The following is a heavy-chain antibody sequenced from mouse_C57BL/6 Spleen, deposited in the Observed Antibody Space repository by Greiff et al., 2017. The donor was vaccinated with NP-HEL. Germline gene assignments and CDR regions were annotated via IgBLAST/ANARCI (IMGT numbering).Heavy chain of an antibody. V-gene: IGHV1-54*01. CDR1: GYAFTNYL. CDR2: INPGSGGT. D-gene: IGHD2-1*01. Sequence: VQLQQSGAELVRPGTSVKVSCKASGYAFTNYLIEWVKQRPGQGLEWIGVINPGSGGTNYNEKLKGKATLTADKSSSTAYMQLSSLTSEDSAVYFCAREREHIYYGNYAYAMDYWGQGTSVTVSS. J-gene: IGHJ4*01. CDR3: AREREHIYYGNYAYAMDY.